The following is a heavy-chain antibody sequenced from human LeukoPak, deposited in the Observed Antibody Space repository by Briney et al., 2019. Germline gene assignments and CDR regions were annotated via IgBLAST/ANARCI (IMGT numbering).Heavy chain of an antibody. J-gene: IGHJ5*02. D-gene: IGHD6-25*01. V-gene: IGHV4-39*01. CDR1: GDSISSSTYN. Sequence: SETLSLTCTVSGDSISSSTYNWGWVRQPPGKGLEYIASIYYSGSTYYNPSLKSRVSISVDTSKNQFSLKLSSVTAADTAVYYCARHGYSSAVYVGHWGQGTLVTVSS. CDR3: ARHGYSSAVYVGH. CDR2: IYYSGST.